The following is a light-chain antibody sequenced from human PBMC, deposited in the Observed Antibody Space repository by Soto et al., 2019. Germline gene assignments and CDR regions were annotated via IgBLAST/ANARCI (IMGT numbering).Light chain of an antibody. CDR3: QQRSNWPPIT. Sequence: EIVLTQSPATLSLSPGERATLSCRASQSVSNSLAWYQQKPGQAPRLLIYDASSRAAGIPARFSGSGSGTDFTLTISSLEPEDVAVYYCQQRSNWPPITFGQGSRLEIK. J-gene: IGKJ5*01. CDR1: QSVSNS. CDR2: DAS. V-gene: IGKV3-11*01.